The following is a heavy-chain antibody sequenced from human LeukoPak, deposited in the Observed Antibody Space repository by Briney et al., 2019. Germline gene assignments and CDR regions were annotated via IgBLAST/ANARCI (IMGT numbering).Heavy chain of an antibody. CDR1: GFTFSNHW. J-gene: IGHJ4*02. Sequence: GGSLRLSCAASGFTFSNHWLSWVRQAPGKGLEWVANIKQDGSEEYYVDSVKGRFTISRDNDKNSLYLQMNSLRAEDTAVYYCARDRPYYYFDYWGQGTLVTVSS. CDR2: IKQDGSEE. D-gene: IGHD2-21*01. CDR3: ARDRPYYYFDY. V-gene: IGHV3-7*04.